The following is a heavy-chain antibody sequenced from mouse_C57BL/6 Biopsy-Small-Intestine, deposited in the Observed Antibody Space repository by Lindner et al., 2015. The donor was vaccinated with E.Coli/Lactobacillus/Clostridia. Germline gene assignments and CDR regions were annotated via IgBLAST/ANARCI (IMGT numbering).Heavy chain of an antibody. CDR1: GGTFSSCA. CDR3: ARGYRGPGDSTGSFRIPNQDGLDV. V-gene: IGHV1-69*02. CDR2: IIPIVDIT. D-gene: IGHD2-5*01. J-gene: IGHJ1*01. Sequence: SVKVSCKASGGTFSSCAINWVRQAPGQGLEWMGRIIPIVDITNYARKFHGRVTITADKSTSTAYMELSSLRSEDTAVYYCARGYRGPGDSTGSFRIPNQDGLDVWGQGTTVTVSS.